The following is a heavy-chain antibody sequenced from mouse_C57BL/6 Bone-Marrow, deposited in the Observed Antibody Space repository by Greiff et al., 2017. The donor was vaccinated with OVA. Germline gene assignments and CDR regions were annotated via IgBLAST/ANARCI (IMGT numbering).Heavy chain of an antibody. CDR3: ARGLTYDPYYAMDY. Sequence: EVHLVESGGGLVKPGGSLKLSCAASGFTFSSYAMSWVRQTPEKRLEWVATISDGGSYTYYPDNVKGRFTISRDNAKNNLYLQMSHLKSEDTAMYYCARGLTYDPYYAMDYWGQGTSVTVSS. J-gene: IGHJ4*01. CDR2: ISDGGSYT. D-gene: IGHD2-12*01. V-gene: IGHV5-4*01. CDR1: GFTFSSYA.